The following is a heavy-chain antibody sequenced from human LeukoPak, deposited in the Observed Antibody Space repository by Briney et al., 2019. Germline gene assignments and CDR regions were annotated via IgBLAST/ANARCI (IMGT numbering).Heavy chain of an antibody. V-gene: IGHV1-8*01. CDR1: GYTFTTYD. D-gene: IGHD2-21*01. CDR3: ARVAGNCGGDCYRLVY. CDR2: MNPNSGNT. Sequence: ASVKVSCKASGYTFTTYDIDWVRQATGQGLEWMAWMNPNSGNTGYAQKFQGRVTMTRNTSISTAYMELSSLRSEDTAVYYCARVAGNCGGDCYRLVYWGQGTLVTVAS. J-gene: IGHJ4*02.